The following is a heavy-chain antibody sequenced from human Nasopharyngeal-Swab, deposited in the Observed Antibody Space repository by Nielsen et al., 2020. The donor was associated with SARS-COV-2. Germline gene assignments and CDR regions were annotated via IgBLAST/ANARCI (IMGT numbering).Heavy chain of an antibody. V-gene: IGHV4-59*01. Sequence: SETLSLPCTVSGCSISSYYWSWIRQPPGKGLEWIGYIYYSGSTNYNPSLKSRVTISVDTSKSQFSLKPSSVTAADTAVYYCARNFKHYYYYGMDVWGQGTTVTVSS. CDR2: IYYSGST. CDR3: ARNFKHYYYYGMDV. D-gene: IGHD1-7*01. J-gene: IGHJ6*02. CDR1: GCSISSYY.